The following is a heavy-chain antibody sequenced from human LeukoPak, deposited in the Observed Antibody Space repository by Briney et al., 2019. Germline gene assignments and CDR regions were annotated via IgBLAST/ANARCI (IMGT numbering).Heavy chain of an antibody. Sequence: AAVKVSCKASGYTFTGYGISGVRQAPGQGLEWRGGISDYNGNTNYAQNPRGRVPMTTDTSTSTAYMELRSLRSDDTAVYYCARATLEYGANYYYHYGMDVWGHGTTVTVSS. V-gene: IGHV1-18*01. CDR2: ISDYNGNT. J-gene: IGHJ6*02. CDR1: GYTFTGYG. D-gene: IGHD4/OR15-4a*01. CDR3: ARATLEYGANYYYHYGMDV.